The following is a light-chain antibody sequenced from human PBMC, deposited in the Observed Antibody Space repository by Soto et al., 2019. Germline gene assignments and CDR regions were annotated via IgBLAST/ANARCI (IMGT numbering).Light chain of an antibody. V-gene: IGLV2-14*01. CDR2: EVR. CDR1: SSDVGGYNY. Sequence: QSALTQPASVSGSPGQSITISCTGTSSDVGGYNYVSWYQQHPGKAPKLMIYEVRNRPSGVSNRFSGSKSGNTASLTISGLQAEDEADYYCSAYTGSRTLVFGTGTKLTVL. CDR3: SAYTGSRTLV. J-gene: IGLJ1*01.